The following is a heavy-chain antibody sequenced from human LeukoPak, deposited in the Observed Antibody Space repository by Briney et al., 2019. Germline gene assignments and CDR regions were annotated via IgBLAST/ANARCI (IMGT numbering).Heavy chain of an antibody. Sequence: SQTLSLTCAISGDSVSSNSAAWNWIRQSPSRGLEWLGRTYYRSKWYNDYAVSVKSRITINPDTSKNQFSLQLNSVTPEDTAVYYCARSTPPPSKAAPGHFDYWGQGTLVTVSS. D-gene: IGHD6-6*01. CDR1: GDSVSSNSAA. J-gene: IGHJ4*02. V-gene: IGHV6-1*01. CDR3: ARSTPPPSKAAPGHFDY. CDR2: TYYRSKWYN.